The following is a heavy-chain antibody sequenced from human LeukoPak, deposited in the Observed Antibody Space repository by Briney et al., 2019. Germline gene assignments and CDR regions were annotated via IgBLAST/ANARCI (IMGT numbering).Heavy chain of an antibody. J-gene: IGHJ4*02. D-gene: IGHD5-12*01. CDR2: IYSGGST. Sequence: GGSLRLSCAASGFTVSSNYMSWVRQAPGKGLEWVSVIYSGGSTYYADSVKGRFTISRDNSKNTLYLQMNGLRAEDTAVYYCARDGAGYSGYDHSFDYWGQGTLVTVSS. V-gene: IGHV3-66*01. CDR3: ARDGAGYSGYDHSFDY. CDR1: GFTVSSNY.